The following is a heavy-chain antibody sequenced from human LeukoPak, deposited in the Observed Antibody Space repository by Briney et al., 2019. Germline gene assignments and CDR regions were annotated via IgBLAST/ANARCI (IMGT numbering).Heavy chain of an antibody. D-gene: IGHD6-19*01. CDR3: ARGYNSGWYYSDY. J-gene: IGHJ4*02. CDR1: GFTFSSYE. Sequence: GGSLRLSCAASGFTFSSYEMNWVRQAPGKGLEWVSYISSSGNYIYYADSVKGRFTISRDNAEKSLSLQMNSLRAEDTAVYYCARGYNSGWYYSDYWGQGTLVTVSS. CDR2: ISSSGNYI. V-gene: IGHV3-21*05.